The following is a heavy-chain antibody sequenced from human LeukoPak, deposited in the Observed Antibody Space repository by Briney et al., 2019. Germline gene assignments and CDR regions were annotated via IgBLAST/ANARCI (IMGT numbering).Heavy chain of an antibody. D-gene: IGHD6-19*01. V-gene: IGHV1-8*01. Sequence: ASVKVSCKASGYTFTSYDINWVRQATGQGLEWMGWMNPNSGNTGYAQKFQGRVTMTRNTSISTAYMELSSLRSEDTAVYYCARGCSARKNSGWYYFDYWGQGTLVTVSS. CDR3: ARGCSARKNSGWYYFDY. CDR2: MNPNSGNT. CDR1: GYTFTSYD. J-gene: IGHJ4*02.